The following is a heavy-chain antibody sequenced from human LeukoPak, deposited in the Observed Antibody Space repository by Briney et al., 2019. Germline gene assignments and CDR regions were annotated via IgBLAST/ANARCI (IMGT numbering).Heavy chain of an antibody. Sequence: GGSLRLSCAASGFTFSSYWMSWVRQAPGKGLEWVAIIKQDGSEKYYVDSVKGRFTISRDNAKNSLYLQMNSLRAEDTAVYYCARDYYDSSGYYHVGYFDYWGQGTLVTVSS. CDR3: ARDYYDSSGYYHVGYFDY. CDR1: GFTFSSYW. CDR2: IKQDGSEK. V-gene: IGHV3-7*01. J-gene: IGHJ4*02. D-gene: IGHD3-22*01.